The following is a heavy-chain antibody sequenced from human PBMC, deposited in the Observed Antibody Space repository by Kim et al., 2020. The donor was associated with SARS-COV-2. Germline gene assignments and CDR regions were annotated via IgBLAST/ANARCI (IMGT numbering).Heavy chain of an antibody. CDR3: ARLVVRGVISGYGMDV. Sequence: GESLKISCKGSGYSFTSYWIGWVRQMPGKGLEWMGIIYPGDSDTRYSPSFQGQVTISADKSISTAYLQWSSLKASDTAMYYCARLVVRGVISGYGMDVWGQGTTVTVSS. V-gene: IGHV5-51*01. CDR2: IYPGDSDT. CDR1: GYSFTSYW. D-gene: IGHD3-10*01. J-gene: IGHJ6*02.